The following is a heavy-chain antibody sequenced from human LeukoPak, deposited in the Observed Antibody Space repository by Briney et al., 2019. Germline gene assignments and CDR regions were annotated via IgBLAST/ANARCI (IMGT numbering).Heavy chain of an antibody. Sequence: PGGSLRLSCAASGFTLSSYSMNWVRQAPGKGPEWISHITWSGSTIFYADSVKGRFTISRVSAKNSLYLQMSSLRDEDTAVYYCARDAGNSGYGMDVWGQGTTVTVSS. D-gene: IGHD6-19*01. CDR1: GFTLSSYS. CDR2: ITWSGSTI. V-gene: IGHV3-48*02. CDR3: ARDAGNSGYGMDV. J-gene: IGHJ6*02.